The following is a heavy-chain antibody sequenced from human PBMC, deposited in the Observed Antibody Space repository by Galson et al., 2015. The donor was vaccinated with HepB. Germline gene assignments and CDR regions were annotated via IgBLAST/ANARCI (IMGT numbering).Heavy chain of an antibody. V-gene: IGHV3-23*01. CDR3: AKEHDRSLYYFDY. Sequence: SLRLSCAASGFTFSSYAMTWVRQAPGKGLEWVSTISGSGGSTYYADSVKGRFTISRDNSKNTLYLQMNSLRAEDTAVYYCAKEHDRSLYYFDYWGQGTLVTVSS. CDR2: ISGSGGST. CDR1: GFTFSSYA. J-gene: IGHJ4*02. D-gene: IGHD3-22*01.